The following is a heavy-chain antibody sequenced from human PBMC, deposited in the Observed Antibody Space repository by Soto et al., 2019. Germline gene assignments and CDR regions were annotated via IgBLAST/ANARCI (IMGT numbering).Heavy chain of an antibody. CDR1: GGSISTDGYY. J-gene: IGHJ6*02. CDR2: IYYSGST. V-gene: IGHV4-31*03. D-gene: IGHD1-1*01. Sequence: SETLSLTCTVSGGSISTDGYYWSWIRQHPGKGLEWIGYIYYSGSTYFNPSLKSRVTISVDTSKNQFSLKLSSVTAADTALYYCARGGYLGTWNDGMDVWGQGTTVTVSS. CDR3: ARGGYLGTWNDGMDV.